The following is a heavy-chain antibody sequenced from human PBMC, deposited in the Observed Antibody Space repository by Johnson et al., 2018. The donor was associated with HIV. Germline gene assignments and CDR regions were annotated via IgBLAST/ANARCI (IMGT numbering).Heavy chain of an antibody. CDR1: GFTFSSYA. D-gene: IGHD4-17*01. Sequence: QVQLVESGGGVVQPGRSLRLSCAASGFTFSSYAMHWVRQAPGKGLEWVAVISYDGSNKYYSDSVKGRFTISRDHSNNTLYMQMNRLRAEDTGVYYCARSVHDYGDYLGGRDAFDIWGQGTMVTVSS. J-gene: IGHJ3*02. CDR2: ISYDGSNK. V-gene: IGHV3-30*04. CDR3: ARSVHDYGDYLGGRDAFDI.